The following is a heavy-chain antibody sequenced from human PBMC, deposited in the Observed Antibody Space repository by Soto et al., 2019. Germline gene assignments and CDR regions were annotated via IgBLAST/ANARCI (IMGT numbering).Heavy chain of an antibody. Sequence: QVQLVQSGAEVKKPGASVKVSCKASGYTFTSYGISWVRQAPGQGLEWMGWISTYNGNTNYAQKLQGRVTMTTETFTSTAYMDLRSLRSDDTDVYYCARMSAAGTGWFDPWGQGTLVTVSS. CDR1: GYTFTSYG. CDR2: ISTYNGNT. V-gene: IGHV1-18*01. D-gene: IGHD6-13*01. CDR3: ARMSAAGTGWFDP. J-gene: IGHJ5*02.